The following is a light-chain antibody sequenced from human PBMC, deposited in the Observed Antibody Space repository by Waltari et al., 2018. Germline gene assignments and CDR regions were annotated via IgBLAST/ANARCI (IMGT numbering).Light chain of an antibody. J-gene: IGKJ4*01. V-gene: IGKV3-11*01. CDR2: DAS. CDR1: QSVSSY. Sequence: EIVLTQSPATLSLSPGERATLSCRASQSVSSYLAWYQQKPGQAPRLLIDDASNRATGIPARFSGSGSGTDFTLTISSLEPEDTAIYYCQQRSKWPKTFGGGTKVEIK. CDR3: QQRSKWPKT.